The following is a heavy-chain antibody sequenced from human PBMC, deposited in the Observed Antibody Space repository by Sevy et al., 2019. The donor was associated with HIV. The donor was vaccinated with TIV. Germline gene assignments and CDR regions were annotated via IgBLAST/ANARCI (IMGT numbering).Heavy chain of an antibody. CDR2: IYYSGST. CDR3: GRWSEHIVVGGAFDI. CDR1: GGSISSGGYY. D-gene: IGHD2-21*01. J-gene: IGHJ3*02. Sequence: SETLSLTCTVSGGSISSGGYYWSWIRQHPGKGLEWIGYIYYSGSTYYNPSLKSRVTISVDTSKNQFSLKLSSVTAADTAVYYCGRWSEHIVVGGAFDIWGQGTMVTVSS. V-gene: IGHV4-31*03.